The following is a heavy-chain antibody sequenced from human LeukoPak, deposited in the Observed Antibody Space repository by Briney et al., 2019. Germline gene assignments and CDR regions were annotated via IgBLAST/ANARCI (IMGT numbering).Heavy chain of an antibody. D-gene: IGHD3-10*01. Sequence: GGSLRLSCAASGFSLANSWMSWVRQAPGKGLEWVGRIKSKIDGEAPECAAAVKGRFTISRDDSKDTLYPQMNSLKIEDTAVYYCKAWFTGRPEGGQGTLVTVSS. V-gene: IGHV3-15*01. CDR1: GFSLANSW. J-gene: IGHJ4*02. CDR2: IKSKIDGEAP. CDR3: KAWFTGRPE.